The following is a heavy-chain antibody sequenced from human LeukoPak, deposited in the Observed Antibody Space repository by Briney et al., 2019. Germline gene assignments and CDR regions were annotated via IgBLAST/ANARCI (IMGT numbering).Heavy chain of an antibody. V-gene: IGHV4-39*07. Sequence: SETLSLTCTVSSGSISSSSYYWGWIRQPPGKGLEWVGSIYYSGSTNYKPSLKSRVTISVDTSKNQFSLKLSSVTAADTAVYYCARGGYYGSGNDFRFDPWGQGTLVTVSS. J-gene: IGHJ5*02. CDR1: SGSISSSSYY. D-gene: IGHD3-10*01. CDR2: IYYSGST. CDR3: ARGGYYGSGNDFRFDP.